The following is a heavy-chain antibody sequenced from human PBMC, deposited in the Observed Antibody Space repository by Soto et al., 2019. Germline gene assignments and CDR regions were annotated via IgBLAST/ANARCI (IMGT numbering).Heavy chain of an antibody. V-gene: IGHV4-34*01. Sequence: SETLSLTCAVYGGSFSGYYWSWIRQPPGKGLEWIGEINHSGSTNYNPSLKSRVTISVDTSKNQFSLKLSSVTAADTAVYYCARRGPMITFARPYYFDYWGQGTLVTVSS. D-gene: IGHD3-16*01. J-gene: IGHJ4*02. CDR2: INHSGST. CDR1: GGSFSGYY. CDR3: ARRGPMITFARPYYFDY.